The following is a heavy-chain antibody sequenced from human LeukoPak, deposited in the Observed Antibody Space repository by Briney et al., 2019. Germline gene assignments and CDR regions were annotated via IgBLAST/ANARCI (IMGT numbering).Heavy chain of an antibody. J-gene: IGHJ5*02. D-gene: IGHD3-3*01. Sequence: SEALSLTCAVSGGSISSGGYSWSWIRQPPGKGLEWIGEINHSGSTNYNPSLKSRVTISVDTSKNQFSLKLSSVTAADTAVYYCARRGPRGWIFGVASQYNWFDPWGQGTLVTVSS. CDR3: ARRGPRGWIFGVASQYNWFDP. CDR1: GGSISSGGYS. V-gene: IGHV4-34*01. CDR2: INHSGST.